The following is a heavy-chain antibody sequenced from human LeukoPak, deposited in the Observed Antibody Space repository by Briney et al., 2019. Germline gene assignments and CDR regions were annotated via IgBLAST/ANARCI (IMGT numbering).Heavy chain of an antibody. V-gene: IGHV3-74*01. CDR2: INSDGSST. D-gene: IGHD3-3*01. J-gene: IGHJ3*02. Sequence: GGSLRLSCAASGFTFSSYWMHWVRQAPRKGLVWVSLINSDGSSTIYADSVKGRFTISRDNAKNTLYLQMKSLRAEDTAVYYCARGLTIFGVVNDAFDIWGQGTMVTVSS. CDR3: ARGLTIFGVVNDAFDI. CDR1: GFTFSSYW.